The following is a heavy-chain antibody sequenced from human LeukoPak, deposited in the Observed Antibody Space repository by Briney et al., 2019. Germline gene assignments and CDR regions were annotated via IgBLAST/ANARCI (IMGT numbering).Heavy chain of an antibody. CDR2: ISWNSENL. CDR3: ARQVYYYDSSGYYGDYFDY. V-gene: IGHV3-9*01. D-gene: IGHD3-22*01. J-gene: IGHJ4*02. Sequence: GRSLRLSCVASGFSFDDHAMHWVRQGPGKGLEWVSTISWNSENLNYVDSVKGRFTISRDNAKNSLYLQMNSLRAEDTAVYYCARQVYYYDSSGYYGDYFDYWGQGTLVTVSS. CDR1: GFSFDDHA.